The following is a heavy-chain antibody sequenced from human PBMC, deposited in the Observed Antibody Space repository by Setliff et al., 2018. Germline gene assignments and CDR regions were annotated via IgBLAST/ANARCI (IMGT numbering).Heavy chain of an antibody. CDR1: GYTFTNYY. Sequence: ASVKVSCKASGYTFTNYYMHWVRQAPGQGLEWMGWISCYDGNTRYARKIQGRVTMTRDTSINTAYMELSTLTSDDTAVYFCARATRDSGGWYYEYNWFDPWGQGTLVTVSS. CDR2: ISCYDGNT. J-gene: IGHJ5*02. V-gene: IGHV1-2*02. D-gene: IGHD6-19*01. CDR3: ARATRDSGGWYYEYNWFDP.